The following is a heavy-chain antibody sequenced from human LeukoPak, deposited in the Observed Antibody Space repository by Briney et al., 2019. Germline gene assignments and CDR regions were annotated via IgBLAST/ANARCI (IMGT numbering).Heavy chain of an antibody. CDR1: GYTFTSYG. Sequence: ASVKVSCKASGYTFTSYGISWVRQAPGQGLEWMGWISAYNGNTNNARKLQGRVTMTTDTSTSTAYMELRSLRSDDTAVYYCARGIGRLTPMGGMDVWGKGTTVTVSS. D-gene: IGHD3-10*01. CDR3: ARGIGRLTPMGGMDV. J-gene: IGHJ6*04. V-gene: IGHV1-18*04. CDR2: ISAYNGNT.